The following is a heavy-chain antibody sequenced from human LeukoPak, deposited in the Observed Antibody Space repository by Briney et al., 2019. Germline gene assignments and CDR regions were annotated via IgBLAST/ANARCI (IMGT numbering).Heavy chain of an antibody. CDR2: INHSGST. CDR1: GGPISGYY. Sequence: SETLSLTCTVSGGPISGYYWSWIRQPPGKGLEWIGEINHSGSTNYNPSLKSRVTISVDTSKNQFSLKLSSVTAADTAVYYCARHARALRFLEWLSYFQHWGQGTLVTVSS. J-gene: IGHJ1*01. V-gene: IGHV4-34*01. D-gene: IGHD3-3*01. CDR3: ARHARALRFLEWLSYFQH.